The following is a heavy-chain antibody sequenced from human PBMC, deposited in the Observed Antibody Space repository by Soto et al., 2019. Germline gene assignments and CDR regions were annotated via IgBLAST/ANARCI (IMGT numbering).Heavy chain of an antibody. V-gene: IGHV3-7*05. CDR2: IKQDGSEK. D-gene: IGHD5-12*01. Sequence: GGSLRLSCAASGFTFSSYWMSWVRQAPGKGLEWVANIKQDGSEKYYVDSVKGRFTISRDNAKNSLYLQMNSLRAEDTAVYYCARGIGWLHGHWFDPWGQGTLVTVSS. CDR3: ARGIGWLHGHWFDP. J-gene: IGHJ5*02. CDR1: GFTFSSYW.